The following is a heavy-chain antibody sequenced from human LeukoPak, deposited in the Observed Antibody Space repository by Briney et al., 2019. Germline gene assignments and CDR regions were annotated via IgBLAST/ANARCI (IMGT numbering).Heavy chain of an antibody. V-gene: IGHV3-23*01. CDR2: IGGGDDI. CDR1: GFTYSTHA. J-gene: IGHJ4*02. D-gene: IGHD1-7*01. CDR3: AKDATPGNSMWDYFDY. Sequence: PGGSLRLSCAVSGFTYSTHAMSWVRQAPGRGLEYVSGIGGGDDIHYADSVKGRFTVSRDSSKNTLFLQMNSLRAEDTAVYYCAKDATPGNSMWDYFDYWGQGTLVTVSS.